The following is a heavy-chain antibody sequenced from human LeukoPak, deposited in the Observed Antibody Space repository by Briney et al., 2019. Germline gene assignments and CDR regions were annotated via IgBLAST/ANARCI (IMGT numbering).Heavy chain of an antibody. V-gene: IGHV1-3*04. CDR2: INTGNGIT. Sequence: ASVKVSCKASGYTFTSYNIHWVRQAPAQRLEWMGWINTGNGITKYSQNFQGRVTITRDTSASTAYMELSSLKSEDTAVFYCARDEDYWGQGTLVTVSS. J-gene: IGHJ4*02. CDR1: GYTFTSYN. CDR3: ARDEDY.